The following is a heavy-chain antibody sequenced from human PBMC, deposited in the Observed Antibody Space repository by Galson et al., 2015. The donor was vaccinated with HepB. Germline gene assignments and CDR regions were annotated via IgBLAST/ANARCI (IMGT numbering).Heavy chain of an antibody. D-gene: IGHD6-19*01. CDR3: TTDLGSGWYAR. V-gene: IGHV3-15*01. Sequence: SLRLSCAASGFTFSDAWMSWVRQAPGKGLEWIGFIKVRVDGGTIDYAAPVKDRFTISRDDSKNMLYLQMDSLKTEDTAVYYCTTDLGSGWYARWGQGIPVTVSS. CDR1: GFTFSDAW. J-gene: IGHJ4*02. CDR2: IKVRVDGGTI.